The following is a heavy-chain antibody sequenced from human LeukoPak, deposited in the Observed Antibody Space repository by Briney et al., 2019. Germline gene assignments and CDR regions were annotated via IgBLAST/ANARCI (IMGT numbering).Heavy chain of an antibody. J-gene: IGHJ4*02. Sequence: ASVRVSCTVSGYSVTELSMQWVRQAPGKGLECLGGFDPEEAKMVYAQKFQGRVTMTEDTSTDTAYVELRGLTSEDTAVYYCATRSGDFWSGYVDWGQGTLVAVSS. CDR3: ATRSGDFWSGYVD. CDR2: FDPEEAKM. CDR1: GYSVTELS. D-gene: IGHD3-3*01. V-gene: IGHV1-24*01.